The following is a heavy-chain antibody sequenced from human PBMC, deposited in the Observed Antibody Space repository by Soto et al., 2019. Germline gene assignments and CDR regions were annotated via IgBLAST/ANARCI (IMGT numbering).Heavy chain of an antibody. V-gene: IGHV1-18*01. CDR2: ISTAHADI. Sequence: EASVKVSCKTSGYTFTDYGISWVRQAPGQGLEWMGWISTAHADIGYAQKFQGRVTMTKDTSTSTSFMELRSLRSDDTAIYYCARDLAYIREYWGQGTQVTVSS. CDR1: GYTFTDYG. CDR3: ARDLAYIREY. J-gene: IGHJ4*02. D-gene: IGHD3-10*01.